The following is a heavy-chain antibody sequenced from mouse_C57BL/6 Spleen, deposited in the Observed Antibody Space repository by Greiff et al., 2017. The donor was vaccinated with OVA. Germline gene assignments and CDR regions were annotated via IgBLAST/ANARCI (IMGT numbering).Heavy chain of an antibody. D-gene: IGHD2-4*01. CDR1: GNTFTGYW. CDR2: ILPGSGST. CDR3: ASPQGLRFIWFAS. V-gene: IGHV1-9*01. Sequence: QVQLQQSGTELMKPGASVILSCKASGNTFTGYWIEWVKQRPGHGLEWIGEILPGSGSTNYNEKFKGKATFTADTSSNTAYMQLSSLTSEDSAVYYGASPQGLRFIWFASWGQGTLVTVSA. J-gene: IGHJ3*01.